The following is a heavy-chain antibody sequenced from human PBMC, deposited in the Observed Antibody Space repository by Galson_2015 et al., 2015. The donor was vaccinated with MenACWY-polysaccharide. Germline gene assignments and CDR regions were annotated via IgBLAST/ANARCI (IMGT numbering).Heavy chain of an antibody. D-gene: IGHD5-12*01. J-gene: IGHJ4*02. CDR2: VSYDGANK. V-gene: IGHV3-30*03. CDR1: GFTFSSYA. CDR3: ARSPYSGFDLDY. Sequence: CAASGFTFSSYAMHWVRQAPGKGLEWVAVVSYDGANKYYEDSVKGRFTSSRDNSKNTLYLQMNSLRAEDTALYYCARSPYSGFDLDYWGQGTLVTVSS.